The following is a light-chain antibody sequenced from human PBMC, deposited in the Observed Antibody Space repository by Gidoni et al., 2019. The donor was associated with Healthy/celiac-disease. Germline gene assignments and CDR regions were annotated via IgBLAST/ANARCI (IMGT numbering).Light chain of an antibody. V-gene: IGKV3-11*01. CDR2: DAS. J-gene: IGKJ2*01. CDR3: QQRSNWPWT. CDR1: QSVSSY. Sequence: EIVLTQSPATLSLSPGERATLSCRASQSVSSYLAWYQQKPGQAPRLLIYDASNRATGIPARFSGSGSGTDFTLTISSLEPEDVAVYYCQQRSNWPWTFGQGTKLESK.